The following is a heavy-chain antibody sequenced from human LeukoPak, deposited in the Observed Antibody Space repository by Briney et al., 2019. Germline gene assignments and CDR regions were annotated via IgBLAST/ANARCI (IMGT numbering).Heavy chain of an antibody. J-gene: IGHJ4*02. CDR3: ASLYGDYG. Sequence: PSETLSLTCTVSGGPVSSGSYYWSRICRARGKVLEWICYVYYSGSTNYNPSLKSRVTISVDTSKNQFSLKLSSVTAADTAVYYCASLYGDYGWGQGTLVTVSS. CDR2: VYYSGST. V-gene: IGHV4-61*01. CDR1: GGPVSSGSYY. D-gene: IGHD4-17*01.